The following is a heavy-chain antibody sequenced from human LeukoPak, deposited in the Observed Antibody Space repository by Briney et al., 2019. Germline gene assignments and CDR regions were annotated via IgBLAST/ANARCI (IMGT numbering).Heavy chain of an antibody. CDR3: ARDLSSTWYSLAY. J-gene: IGHJ4*02. CDR1: GISSDDYG. Sequence: GGSLRLSCEASGISSDDYGMSWVRQAPGKGLEWVSGINWDGGATSYADSVKGRFTISRDNAINFLYLQMNSLRAEDTAFYYCARDLSSTWYSLAYWGQGTLVTVSS. CDR2: INWDGGAT. V-gene: IGHV3-20*04. D-gene: IGHD2-2*01.